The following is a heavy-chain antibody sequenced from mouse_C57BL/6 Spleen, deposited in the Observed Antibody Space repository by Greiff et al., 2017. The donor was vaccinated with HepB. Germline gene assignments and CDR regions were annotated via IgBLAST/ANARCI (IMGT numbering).Heavy chain of an antibody. D-gene: IGHD2-4*01. CDR2: IYPGSGST. V-gene: IGHV1-55*01. J-gene: IGHJ3*01. CDR3: ARRGDIYYDYAWFAY. Sequence: VQLQQPGAELVKPGASVKMSCKASGYTFTSYWITWVKQRPGQGLEWIGDIYPGSGSTNYNEKFKSKATLTVDTSSSTAYMQLSSLTSEDSAVYYCARRGDIYYDYAWFAYWGQGTLVTVSA. CDR1: GYTFTSYW.